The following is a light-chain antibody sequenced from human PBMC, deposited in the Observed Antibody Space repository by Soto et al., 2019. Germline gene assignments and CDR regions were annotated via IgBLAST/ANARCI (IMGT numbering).Light chain of an antibody. CDR3: SSYTSDTGRV. CDR2: EVS. V-gene: IGLV2-14*01. CDR1: SSDVGGYNF. J-gene: IGLJ3*02. Sequence: QSVLTQPASVSGSPGQSITISCTGTSSDVGGYNFVSWYQQHPGKAPKLMISEVSNRPSGVSNRFSGSKSGNTASLTISGLQAEDEADYYCSSYTSDTGRVFGGGTKLTVL.